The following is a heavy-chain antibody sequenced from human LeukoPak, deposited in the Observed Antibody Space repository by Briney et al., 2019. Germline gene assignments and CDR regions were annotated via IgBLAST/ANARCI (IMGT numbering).Heavy chain of an antibody. CDR3: ARDVPPYYYDSSGFTGFDY. CDR1: GGTFSSYA. D-gene: IGHD3-22*01. V-gene: IGHV1-69*04. Sequence: ASVKVSCKASGGTFSSYAISRVRQAPGQGLEWMGRIIPILGIANYAQKFQGRVTITADKSTSTAYMELSSLRSEDTAVYYCARDVPPYYYDSSGFTGFDYWGQGTLVTVSS. J-gene: IGHJ4*02. CDR2: IIPILGIA.